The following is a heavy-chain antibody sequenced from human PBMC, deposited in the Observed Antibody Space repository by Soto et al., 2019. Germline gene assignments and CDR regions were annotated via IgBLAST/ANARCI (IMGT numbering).Heavy chain of an antibody. CDR3: ARLPKGSVVTG. Sequence: PGGSLRLSCVGSGFSFRDHSMNWVRQPPGKGLQWISYISSSSENIYYADSVKGRFTVSRDNAKNTLFLQMNSLRGDDSAIYYCARLPKGSVVTGWGQGSLVTAPQ. CDR1: GFSFRDHS. J-gene: IGHJ4*01. CDR2: ISSSSENI. V-gene: IGHV3-48*01. D-gene: IGHD2-21*02.